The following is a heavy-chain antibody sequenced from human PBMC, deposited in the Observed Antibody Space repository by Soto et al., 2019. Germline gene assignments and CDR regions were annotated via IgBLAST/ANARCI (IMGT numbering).Heavy chain of an antibody. V-gene: IGHV1-18*01. CDR2: ISAYNGNT. J-gene: IGHJ4*02. Sequence: ASVKVSCKASGYTFTSYGISWVRQAPGQGLEWMGWISAYNGNTNYAQKLQGRVTMTTDTSTSTAYMELRSLRSDDTAVYYCALSWYPPYYYDYWGQGTLHIVSS. CDR1: GYTFTSYG. CDR3: ALSWYPPYYYDY. D-gene: IGHD6-13*01.